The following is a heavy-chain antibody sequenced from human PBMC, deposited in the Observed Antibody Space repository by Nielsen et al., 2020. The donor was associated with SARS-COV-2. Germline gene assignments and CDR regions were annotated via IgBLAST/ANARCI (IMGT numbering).Heavy chain of an antibody. Sequence: GESLKISCAASGFTFSSYAMSWVRQAPGKGLEWVSAISGSGGSTGYADSVKGRFTISRDNAKNSLYLQMNSLRAEDTALYYCAREDGYYGKFDYWGQGTLVTVSS. CDR3: AREDGYYGKFDY. V-gene: IGHV3-20*04. CDR2: ISGSGGST. CDR1: GFTFSSYA. D-gene: IGHD3-22*01. J-gene: IGHJ4*02.